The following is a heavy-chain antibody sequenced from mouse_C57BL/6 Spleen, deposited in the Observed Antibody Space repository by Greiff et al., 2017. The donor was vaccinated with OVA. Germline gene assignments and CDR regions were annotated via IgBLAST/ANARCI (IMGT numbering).Heavy chain of an antibody. D-gene: IGHD1-3*01. CDR1: GYSITSGYD. V-gene: IGHV3-1*01. CDR3: ARGDNPYAMDY. CDR2: ISYSGST. J-gene: IGHJ4*01. Sequence: EVKLQESGPGMVKPSQSLSLTCTVTGYSITSGYDWHWIRHFPGNKLEWMGYISYSGSTNYNPSLKSRISITHDTSKNHFFLKLNSVTTEDTATYYCARGDNPYAMDYWGQGTSVTVSS.